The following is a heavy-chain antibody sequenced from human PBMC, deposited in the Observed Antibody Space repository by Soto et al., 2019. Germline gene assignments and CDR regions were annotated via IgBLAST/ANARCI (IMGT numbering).Heavy chain of an antibody. CDR2: IIPIFGTA. CDR1: GDTFSSYA. D-gene: IGHD3-22*01. V-gene: IGHV1-69*01. Sequence: QVQLVQSGAEVKKPGSSVKVSCKASGDTFSSYAISWVRQAPGQGLEWMGGIIPIFGTANYAQKFQGSVTITADESTSTSHMELSSLRSEDTAVYYCARDGSGYRSRASPMDVWGQGTTVTVSS. CDR3: ARDGSGYRSRASPMDV. J-gene: IGHJ6*02.